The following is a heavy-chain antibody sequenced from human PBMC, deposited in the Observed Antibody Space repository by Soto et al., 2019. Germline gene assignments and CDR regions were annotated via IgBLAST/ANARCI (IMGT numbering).Heavy chain of an antibody. Sequence: GGSLRLSCAASGFTFSSYAMSWVRQAPGKGLEWVSAISGSGGSTYYADSVKGRFTISRDNSKNTLYLQMNSLIAEDTAVYYCAKREYLGYCSGGSCYSGLLQHWGQGTLVTVSS. CDR3: AKREYLGYCSGGSCYSGLLQH. CDR1: GFTFSSYA. D-gene: IGHD2-15*01. CDR2: ISGSGGST. J-gene: IGHJ1*01. V-gene: IGHV3-23*01.